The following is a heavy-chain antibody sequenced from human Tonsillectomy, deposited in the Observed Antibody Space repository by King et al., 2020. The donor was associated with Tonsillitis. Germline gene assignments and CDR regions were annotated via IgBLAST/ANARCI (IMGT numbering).Heavy chain of an antibody. CDR2: ISSSGYTI. J-gene: IGHJ3*01. V-gene: IGHV3-11*01. CDR1: GFTFGDYY. Sequence: VQLVESGGGLVKPGGSLRLSCAASGFTFGDYYMIWVRQAPGKGLEWVSYISSSGYTIYYADSVKGRFTISRDNAKNSLYLQMNSLRAEDTAVYYGARDSGASRAFDFWGQGTMVTVSS. CDR3: ARDSGASRAFDF.